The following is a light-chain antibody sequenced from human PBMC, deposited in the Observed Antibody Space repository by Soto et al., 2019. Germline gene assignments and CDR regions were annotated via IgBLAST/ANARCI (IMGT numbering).Light chain of an antibody. V-gene: IGKV1-5*01. CDR3: QHYNSYSEA. Sequence: IQMTXSPSTLSXAXGXXFXXXFRASQDINRWLAWYQQKPGKAPKILIYNADTLESGVPSRFSGSGSGTEFTLTISSLQPDDFATYYCQHYNSYSEAFGQGTKVDIK. CDR1: QDINRW. J-gene: IGKJ1*01. CDR2: NAD.